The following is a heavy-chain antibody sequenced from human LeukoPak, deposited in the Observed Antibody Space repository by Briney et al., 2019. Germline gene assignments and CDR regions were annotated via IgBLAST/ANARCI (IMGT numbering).Heavy chain of an antibody. CDR2: ISSSGSTI. Sequence: GGSLRLSCAAPGFMFSSYAMSWIRQAPGKGLEWVSYISSSGSTIYYADSVKGRFTISRDNAKNSLYLQMNSLRAEDTAVYYCARVDNWNDGWVDYWGQGTLVTVSS. J-gene: IGHJ4*02. CDR3: ARVDNWNDGWVDY. D-gene: IGHD1-20*01. CDR1: GFMFSSYA. V-gene: IGHV3-11*01.